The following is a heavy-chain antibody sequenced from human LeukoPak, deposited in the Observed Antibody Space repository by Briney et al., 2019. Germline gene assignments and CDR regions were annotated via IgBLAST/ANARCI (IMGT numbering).Heavy chain of an antibody. Sequence: GSLRLSCAASGFTFTTYWMHWVRQAPGKGLVWVSHINSDGSITSYADSVKGRFTISRDNAKNALYLQMNSLRAEDTAVYYCARDAVDTANAVWGQGTTVTVSS. V-gene: IGHV3-74*01. CDR2: INSDGSIT. CDR1: GFTFTTYW. J-gene: IGHJ6*02. D-gene: IGHD5-18*01. CDR3: ARDAVDTANAV.